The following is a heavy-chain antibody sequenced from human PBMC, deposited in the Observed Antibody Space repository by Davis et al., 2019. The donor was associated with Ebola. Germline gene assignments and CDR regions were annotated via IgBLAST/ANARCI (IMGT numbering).Heavy chain of an antibody. CDR2: INQSGNP. CDR3: ARLDQWLLPFDY. CDR1: TGSFSGFY. Sequence: SETLSLTCDVSTGSFSGFYWSWIRQSPGKGLEWIAEINQSGNPRYNPSLKSRLTISLDTANNQFSLKLSSVTAADTAVYYCARLDQWLLPFDYWGQGTLVTVSS. J-gene: IGHJ4*02. D-gene: IGHD3-22*01. V-gene: IGHV4-34*01.